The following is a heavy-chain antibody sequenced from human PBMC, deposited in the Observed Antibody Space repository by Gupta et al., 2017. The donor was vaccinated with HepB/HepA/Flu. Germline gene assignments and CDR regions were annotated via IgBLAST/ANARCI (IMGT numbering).Heavy chain of an antibody. J-gene: IGHJ6*03. CDR2: INHSGST. V-gene: IGHV4-34*01. D-gene: IGHD4-23*01. Sequence: CSWIRQPPGKGLEWIGEINHSGSTNYNPSLKSRVTISVDTSKNQFSLMLSSVTAADTAVYYCARGRGKTPRYYYYYMDVWGKGTTVTVSS. CDR3: ARGRGKTPRYYYYYMDV.